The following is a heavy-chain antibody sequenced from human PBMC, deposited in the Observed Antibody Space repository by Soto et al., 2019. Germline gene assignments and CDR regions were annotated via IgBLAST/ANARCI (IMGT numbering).Heavy chain of an antibody. D-gene: IGHD3-3*01. CDR3: NRGSEYDFWSGYL. V-gene: IGHV1-69*06. CDR2: IVPMFGTS. J-gene: IGHJ4*02. CDR1: GGTSTRYA. Sequence: QERLVQSGADVRKPGSSVKVSCPVTGGTSTRYAINWVRQAPGQGLEWMGGIVPMFGTSKYAQKFQGRVTITADTSTNIAYMELTSLRSEDTAVYYCNRGSEYDFWSGYLWGQGTLVSVSS.